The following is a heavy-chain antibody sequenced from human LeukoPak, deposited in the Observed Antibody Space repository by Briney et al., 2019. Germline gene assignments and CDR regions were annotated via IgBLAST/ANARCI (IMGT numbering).Heavy chain of an antibody. CDR2: IYYSGST. Sequence: PSETLSLTCTVSGDSISSSSCYWGWIRQPPGKGLEWIGTIYYSGSTYYNPSLKSRITISVDTSKNQFTLKLSSVTAADTAVYYCASSAAAWVLRFDYWGQGTLVTVSS. CDR3: ASSAAAWVLRFDY. V-gene: IGHV4-39*06. D-gene: IGHD6-25*01. J-gene: IGHJ4*02. CDR1: GDSISSSSCY.